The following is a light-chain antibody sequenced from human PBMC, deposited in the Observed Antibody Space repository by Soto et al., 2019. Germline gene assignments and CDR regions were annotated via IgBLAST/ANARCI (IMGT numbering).Light chain of an antibody. V-gene: IGKV3-20*01. Sequence: EIVLTQSPGTLSLSPGERATLSCRASQSVSSSYLVWYQQKPGQAPRLLIYGASSRATGIPDRFSGSGSGTDFTHTISRLEPEDFAVYSCQQYGSSPYTFGQGTKLEIK. CDR1: QSVSSSY. CDR2: GAS. J-gene: IGKJ2*01. CDR3: QQYGSSPYT.